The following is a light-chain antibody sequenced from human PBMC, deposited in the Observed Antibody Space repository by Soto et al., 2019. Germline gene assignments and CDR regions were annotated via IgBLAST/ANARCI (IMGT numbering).Light chain of an antibody. J-gene: IGLJ3*02. CDR1: SSDVGAYNY. CDR2: EGT. CDR3: CSHAGSSSWV. Sequence: QSALTQPASVSGSPGQSITFSCTGTSSDVGAYNYVSWYQQHPGKAPKLIIYEGTKRPPGVSDRFSGSESGNTASLTISGLQTEDEADYYCCSHAGSSSWVFGGGTKLTVL. V-gene: IGLV2-23*01.